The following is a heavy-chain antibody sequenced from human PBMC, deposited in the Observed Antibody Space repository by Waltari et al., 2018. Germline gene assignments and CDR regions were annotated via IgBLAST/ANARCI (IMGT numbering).Heavy chain of an antibody. Sequence: EVQLVQSGAEVKKPGATVKISCKASGYTFTDYYMHWVQQAPGKGLEWMGRGETEDGETIYAEKCQGRVTITADTSIDTAYMELSSLRAEDTAVYYCATVPIFEIDYMDVWGKGTTVTVSS. D-gene: IGHD3-3*01. V-gene: IGHV1-69-2*01. CDR1: GYTFTDYY. J-gene: IGHJ6*03. CDR3: ATVPIFEIDYMDV. CDR2: GETEDGET.